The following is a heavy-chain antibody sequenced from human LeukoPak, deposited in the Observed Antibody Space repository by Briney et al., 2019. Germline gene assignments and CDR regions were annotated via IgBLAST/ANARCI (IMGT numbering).Heavy chain of an antibody. V-gene: IGHV3-21*01. D-gene: IGHD5-18*01. J-gene: IGHJ6*02. CDR1: GFTFRSYS. Sequence: GGSLRLSCAASGFTFRSYSMNWVRQAPGKGLEWVSSISSSSSYIYQADSVKGRFTISRDNAKNSLYLQMNSLRAEDTAVYYCAREQDTAVVMGYYYYGMDVWGQGTTVTVSS. CDR3: AREQDTAVVMGYYYYGMDV. CDR2: ISSSSSYI.